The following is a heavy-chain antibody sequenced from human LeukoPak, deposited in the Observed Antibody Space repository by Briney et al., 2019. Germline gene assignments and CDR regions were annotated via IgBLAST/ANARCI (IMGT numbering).Heavy chain of an antibody. CDR2: INPSGGST. CDR1: GYTFTSYY. D-gene: IGHD3-10*01. V-gene: IGHV1-46*01. CDR3: ARDVIAYSFGEGGHFDY. Sequence: ASVKVSCKASGYTFTSYYMHWVRQAPGQGLEWMGIINPSGGSTSYAQKFQGRVTMTRDMSTSTVYMELSSLRSEDTAVYYCARDVIAYSFGEGGHFDYWGQGTLVTVSS. J-gene: IGHJ4*02.